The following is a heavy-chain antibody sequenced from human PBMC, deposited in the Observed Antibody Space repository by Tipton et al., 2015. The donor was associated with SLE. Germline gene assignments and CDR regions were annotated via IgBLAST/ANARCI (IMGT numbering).Heavy chain of an antibody. Sequence: SLRLSCAASGFTVSSNYMSWVRQAPGKGLEWVSVIYSGGSTYYADSVKGRFTISRDNSKNTLYLQMNSLRAEDTAVYYCARVSSGWYFDLWGRGTLVTVPS. J-gene: IGHJ2*01. CDR2: IYSGGST. V-gene: IGHV3-66*02. CDR1: GFTVSSNY. CDR3: ARVSSGWYFDL. D-gene: IGHD6-19*01.